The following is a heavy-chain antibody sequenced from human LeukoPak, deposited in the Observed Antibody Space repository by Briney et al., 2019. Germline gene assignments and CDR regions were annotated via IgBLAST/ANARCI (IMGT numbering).Heavy chain of an antibody. V-gene: IGHV4-59*12. CDR2: IYYSGST. J-gene: IGHJ6*02. D-gene: IGHD2-2*01. CDR1: GGSISNYY. CDR3: ARESCSSTSCYAEAPHYYGMDV. Sequence: SETLSLTCTVSGGSISNYYWSWVRQPPGKGLEWIGYIYYSGSTTYNPSLKSRVTISVDKSKNQFSLKLSSVTAADTAVYYCARESCSSTSCYAEAPHYYGMDVWGQGTTVTVSS.